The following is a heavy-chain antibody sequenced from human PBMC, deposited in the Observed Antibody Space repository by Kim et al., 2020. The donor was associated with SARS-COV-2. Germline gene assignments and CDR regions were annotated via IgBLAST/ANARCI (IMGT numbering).Heavy chain of an antibody. CDR1: GDSVSSTAYF. D-gene: IGHD3-16*01. Sequence: SETLSLTCTVSGDSVSSTAYFWVWIRQPPGKGLEWIGSVHSGGTTSYNPSLRSRLTISMDTSKNQFSLNLMSVTAADTAVYYCATRILASRGGWGQGTRVTVSS. J-gene: IGHJ4*02. CDR3: ATRILASRGG. V-gene: IGHV4-39*01. CDR2: VHSGGTT.